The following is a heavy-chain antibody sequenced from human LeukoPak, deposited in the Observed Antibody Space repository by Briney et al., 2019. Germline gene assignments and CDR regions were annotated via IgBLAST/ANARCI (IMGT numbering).Heavy chain of an antibody. D-gene: IGHD2-2*01. CDR1: GFTFSDWW. Sequence: GGSLSLSCAASGFTFSDWWITWVRQAPGKGLEWVANIKQDGSEKYYVDSVEGRFTISRDNAKNSLSLQMNSLRAEDTAVYYCARGPYCSSTSCQSFFDYWGQGALVTVSS. CDR2: IKQDGSEK. V-gene: IGHV3-7*01. J-gene: IGHJ4*02. CDR3: ARGPYCSSTSCQSFFDY.